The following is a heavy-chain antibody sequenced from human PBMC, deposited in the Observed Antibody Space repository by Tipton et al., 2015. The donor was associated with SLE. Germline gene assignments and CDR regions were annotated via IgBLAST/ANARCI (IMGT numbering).Heavy chain of an antibody. J-gene: IGHJ4*02. CDR3: ARQGKSSGWYNY. CDR2: IYYSGST. Sequence: TLSLTRTVSGGSLGRSSYYWGWIRQPPGKGLEWIGTIYYSGSTYYNPSLKSRVTISVDTSKNQFPLKLSSVTAADTAVYYCARQGKSSGWYNYWGQGTLVTVSA. V-gene: IGHV4-39*01. CDR1: GGSLGRSSYY. D-gene: IGHD6-19*01.